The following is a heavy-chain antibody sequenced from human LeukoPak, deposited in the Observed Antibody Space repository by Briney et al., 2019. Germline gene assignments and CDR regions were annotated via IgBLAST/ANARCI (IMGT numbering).Heavy chain of an antibody. CDR2: ISSNGGST. Sequence: GGSLRLSCAASGFTFSSYAMHWVRQAPGKGLEYVSAISSNGGSTYYANSVKGRFTISRDNSKNTLYLQMGSLRAEDMAVYYCARHGHYDFWSGYSLDYWGQGTLVTFSS. V-gene: IGHV3-64*01. J-gene: IGHJ4*02. CDR3: ARHGHYDFWSGYSLDY. D-gene: IGHD3-3*01. CDR1: GFTFSSYA.